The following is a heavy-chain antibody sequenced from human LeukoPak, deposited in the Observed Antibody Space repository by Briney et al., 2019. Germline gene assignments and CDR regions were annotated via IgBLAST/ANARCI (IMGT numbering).Heavy chain of an antibody. J-gene: IGHJ3*02. D-gene: IGHD3/OR15-3a*01. Sequence: PSETLSLTCTVSGGSISSYYWSWIRQPPGKGLEWIGYIYYSGSTNYNPSLKSRVTISVDTSKNQFSLKLSSVTAADTAVYYCARHNALDDAFDIWGQGTMVTVSS. V-gene: IGHV4-59*08. CDR2: IYYSGST. CDR1: GGSISSYY. CDR3: ARHNALDDAFDI.